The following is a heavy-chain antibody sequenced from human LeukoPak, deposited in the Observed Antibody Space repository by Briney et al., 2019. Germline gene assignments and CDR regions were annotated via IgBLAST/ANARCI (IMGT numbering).Heavy chain of an antibody. J-gene: IGHJ4*02. V-gene: IGHV1-24*01. CDR2: FDPEDGET. D-gene: IGHD3-22*01. Sequence: GASVKVSCKVSGYTLTELSMHWVRQAPGKGLEWMGGFDPEDGETIYAQKFQGRVTMTEDTSTDTAYMELSSLRSEDTAVYYCATFLLYYYDSSGYYLDYWGQGTLVTVSS. CDR1: GYTLTELS. CDR3: ATFLLYYYDSSGYYLDY.